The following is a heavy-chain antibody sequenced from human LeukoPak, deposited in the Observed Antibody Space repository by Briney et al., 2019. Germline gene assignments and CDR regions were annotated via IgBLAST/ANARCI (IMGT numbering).Heavy chain of an antibody. V-gene: IGHV3-64D*06. Sequence: GGSLRLSCSVSGLTFSTYVMHWVRQAPGKGLEYVSAISSNGDNTYYADSVKGRFTISRDNSKNTLYLQMCSLRADDTAVYYCVRGTGYWGQGTLVTVSS. CDR3: VRGTGY. J-gene: IGHJ4*02. CDR1: GLTFSTYV. CDR2: ISSNGDNT.